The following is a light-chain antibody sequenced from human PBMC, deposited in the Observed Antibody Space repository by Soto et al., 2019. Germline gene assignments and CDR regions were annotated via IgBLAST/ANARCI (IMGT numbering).Light chain of an antibody. Sequence: DIQITHSPSTLSASVGDRNTITCRASQGINSYLAWYQQKPGKAPKLLIFGASTLQSGVPSRFSGSGSGTDFTLTISRLEPEDFAVYYCQQYGSSPPWTVGQGAKVAIK. J-gene: IGKJ1*01. V-gene: IGKV1-9*01. CDR2: GAS. CDR3: QQYGSSPPWT. CDR1: QGINSY.